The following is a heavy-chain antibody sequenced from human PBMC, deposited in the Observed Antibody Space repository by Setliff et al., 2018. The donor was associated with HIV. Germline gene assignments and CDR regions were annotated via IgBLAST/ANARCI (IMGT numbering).Heavy chain of an antibody. J-gene: IGHJ6*02. CDR3: ARGVAVTAIHAYYYGLDV. Sequence: LSLTCSVSGATIHYHYWSWIRQPPGKGLEWIGRIYTTGSTNYNPSLKSRVTISVDTSKNRFSLKLSSVTAADTAVYYCARGVAVTAIHAYYYGLDVWGQGTTVTVSS. V-gene: IGHV4-4*07. CDR2: IYTTGST. D-gene: IGHD2-21*02. CDR1: GATIHYHY.